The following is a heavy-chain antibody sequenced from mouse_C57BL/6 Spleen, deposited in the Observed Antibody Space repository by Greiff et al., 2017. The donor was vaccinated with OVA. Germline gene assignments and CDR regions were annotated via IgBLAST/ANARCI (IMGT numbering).Heavy chain of an antibody. CDR2: IFLRDGSH. V-gene: IGHV1-85*01. D-gene: IGHD1-1*01. J-gene: IGHJ2*01. CDR3: ARSDTTVVEYYFDY. Sequence: QVQLQQSGPELVKPGASVKLSCKASGYTFTSSDLNWVKQRPGKGLEWIGWIFLRDGSHNYNEKFKGKATLTIDTSSSTAYMELHSLTSEDSAVYFCARSDTTVVEYYFDYWGQGTTLTVSS. CDR1: GYTFTSSD.